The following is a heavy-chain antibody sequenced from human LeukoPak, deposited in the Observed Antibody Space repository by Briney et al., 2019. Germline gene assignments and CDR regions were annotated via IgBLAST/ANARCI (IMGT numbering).Heavy chain of an antibody. CDR2: ISGSGGST. Sequence: PGGSLRLSCAASGFTFSSYAMSWVRQAPGKGLEWVSAISGSGGSTYYADSVKGRFTISRDNSKNTLYLQMNSLRAEDTAVYYCAKPYLLWFGDFDAFDIWGQGTMVTVSS. D-gene: IGHD3-10*01. CDR1: GFTFSSYA. J-gene: IGHJ3*02. V-gene: IGHV3-23*01. CDR3: AKPYLLWFGDFDAFDI.